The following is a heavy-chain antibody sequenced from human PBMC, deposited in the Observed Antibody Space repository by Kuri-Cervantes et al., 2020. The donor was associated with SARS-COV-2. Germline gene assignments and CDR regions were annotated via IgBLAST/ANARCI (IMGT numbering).Heavy chain of an antibody. CDR1: GFTFSAYT. Sequence: GGSLRLSCVASGFTFSAYTLNWVRQAPGKALEWVSSISGSGSYIYYADSVKGRFTISRDNAKNSLYLQMNSLRAEDTAVYYCARELLWFGESCFDYWGQGTLVTVSS. CDR3: ARELLWFGESCFDY. D-gene: IGHD3-10*01. CDR2: ISGSGSYI. V-gene: IGHV3-21*01. J-gene: IGHJ4*02.